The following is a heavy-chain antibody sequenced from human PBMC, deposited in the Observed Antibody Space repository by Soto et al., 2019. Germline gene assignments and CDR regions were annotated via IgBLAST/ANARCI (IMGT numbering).Heavy chain of an antibody. Sequence: AAVKVSCKACGCTFTRYYMHWVRQAPGQGLEWMGIINPSGGSTSYAQKFQGRVTMTRDTSTSTVYMELSSLRSEDTAVYYCASPAEIYCSGGSCYSADYYGMDVWGQGTTVTVSS. CDR1: GCTFTRYY. CDR2: INPSGGST. V-gene: IGHV1-46*01. D-gene: IGHD2-15*01. CDR3: ASPAEIYCSGGSCYSADYYGMDV. J-gene: IGHJ6*02.